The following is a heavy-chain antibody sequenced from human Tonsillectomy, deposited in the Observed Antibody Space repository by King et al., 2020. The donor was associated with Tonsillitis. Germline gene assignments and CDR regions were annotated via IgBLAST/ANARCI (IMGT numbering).Heavy chain of an antibody. J-gene: IGHJ4*02. CDR1: GFTFSSYA. CDR2: ISNDGSNK. Sequence: VQLVESGGGVVQPGRSLRFSCAASGFTFSSYAMHWVRQAPGKGLEWVAGISNDGSNKYYADSVKGRFTISRDNSKNTLYLQMNSLRAEDTAVYHCARDHYGSGSYFCDFWGQGSLVTVSS. V-gene: IGHV3-30-3*01. D-gene: IGHD3-10*01. CDR3: ARDHYGSGSYFCDF.